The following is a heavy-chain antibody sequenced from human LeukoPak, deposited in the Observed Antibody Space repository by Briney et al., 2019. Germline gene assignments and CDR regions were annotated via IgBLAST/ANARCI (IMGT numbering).Heavy chain of an antibody. V-gene: IGHV3-13*04. CDR1: GFTFSILD. D-gene: IGHD6-13*01. CDR3: ARSSSWYYFDY. J-gene: IGHJ4*02. CDR2: IGTAGDT. Sequence: PGGSRGLSGAASGFTFSILDMHWVRQARGKGLEWVSAIGTAGDTYYPGSVKGRFTISRENAKNSLYLQTNSLRAGDTAVYYCARSSSWYYFDYWGQGTLVTVSS.